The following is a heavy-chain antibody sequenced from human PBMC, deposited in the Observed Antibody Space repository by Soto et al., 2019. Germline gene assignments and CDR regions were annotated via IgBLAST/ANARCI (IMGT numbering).Heavy chain of an antibody. CDR1: GGSISSYY. Sequence: NPSETLSLTCTVSGGSISSYYWSWIRQPPGKGLEWIGYIYYSGSTNYNPSLKSRVTISVDTSKNQFSLKLSSVTAADTAVYYCARSNSSWYLNYWGQGTMVTVYS. D-gene: IGHD6-13*01. J-gene: IGHJ4*02. V-gene: IGHV4-59*01. CDR3: ARSNSSWYLNY. CDR2: IYYSGST.